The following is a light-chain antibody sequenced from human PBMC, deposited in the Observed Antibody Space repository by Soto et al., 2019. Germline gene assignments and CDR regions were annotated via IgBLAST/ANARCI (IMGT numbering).Light chain of an antibody. CDR2: GAS. V-gene: IGKV3-20*01. J-gene: IGKJ2*01. CDR3: QQYGSSPMYT. CDR1: QRVISSY. Sequence: EIVLTQSPGTLSLSPGERATLSCRASQRVISSYLACYQQKPGQAPRLLIYGASSRATGIPDRFSGSASGKDFTLTISRQEPEDFAVYYCQQYGSSPMYTFGQGTKLEIK.